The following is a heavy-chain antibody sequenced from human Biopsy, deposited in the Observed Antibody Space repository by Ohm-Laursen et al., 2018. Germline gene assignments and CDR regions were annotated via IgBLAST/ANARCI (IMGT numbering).Heavy chain of an antibody. V-gene: IGHV1-69*04. CDR3: AREYPEGDV. CDR1: GYAFIGSY. CDR2: IIPLLGIT. J-gene: IGHJ6*02. Sequence: GASVKVSCKASGYAFIGSYIHWVRQAPGQGLEWMGRIIPLLGITNYAQKFQGRVTISADKSTSTAYMELSSLRSGDTAVYYCAREYPEGDVWGQGTTVTVSS. D-gene: IGHD2-2*02.